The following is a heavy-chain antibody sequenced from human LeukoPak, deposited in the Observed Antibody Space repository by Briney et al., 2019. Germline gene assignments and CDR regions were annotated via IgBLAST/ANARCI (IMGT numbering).Heavy chain of an antibody. D-gene: IGHD5-24*01. V-gene: IGHV4-34*01. Sequence: PSETLSLTCAVYGGSFSGYYWSWIRQPPGKGLEWIGEINHSGSTNYNPSLKSRVTISVDTSKNQFSLKLSSVTAADTAVYYCARVWLNLRRTSSTQGLDYWGQGTLVTVSS. CDR3: ARVWLNLRRTSSTQGLDY. J-gene: IGHJ4*02. CDR2: INHSGST. CDR1: GGSFSGYY.